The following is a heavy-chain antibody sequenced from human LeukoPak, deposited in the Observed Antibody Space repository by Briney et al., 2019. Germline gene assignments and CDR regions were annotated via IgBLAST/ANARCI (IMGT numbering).Heavy chain of an antibody. V-gene: IGHV3-23*01. CDR1: GFTFSSYA. J-gene: IGHJ6*02. CDR2: ISGSGGST. CDR3: AKAGRGYDPYYYYYYGMDV. Sequence: GGSLRLSCAASGFTFSSYAMSWVRQAPGKGLEWVSAISGSGGSTYYADSVKGRFTISRDNSKNTLYLQMNSLRAEDTAVYYCAKAGRGYDPYYYYYYGMDVWGQGTTVTVSS. D-gene: IGHD5-12*01.